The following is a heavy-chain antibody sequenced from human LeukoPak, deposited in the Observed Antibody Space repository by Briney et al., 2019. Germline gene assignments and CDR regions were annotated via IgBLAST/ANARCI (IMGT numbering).Heavy chain of an antibody. J-gene: IGHJ5*02. CDR2: IQYDGSNE. V-gene: IGHV3-30*02. Sequence: PGGSLRLSCAASRFTFSSYGMHWVRQAPGKGLEWVAYIQYDGSNEQYADSVKGRFSISRDSSKNTLYLQMNSLRAEDTAVYYCAKEGVTTVTTIREENWFDPWGQGTLVTVSS. CDR3: AKEGVTTVTTIREENWFDP. CDR1: RFTFSSYG. D-gene: IGHD4-17*01.